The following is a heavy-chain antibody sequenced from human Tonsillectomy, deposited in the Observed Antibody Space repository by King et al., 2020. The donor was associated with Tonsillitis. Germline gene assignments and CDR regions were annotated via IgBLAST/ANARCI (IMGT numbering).Heavy chain of an antibody. D-gene: IGHD3-22*01. CDR3: AKAQYYYDRSGNIGAAVAFDI. CDR2: ISWNSGSI. CDR1: GFTFDDYA. Sequence: VQLVESGGGLVQPGRSLRLSCAASGFTFDDYAMHWVRQAPGKGLEWVSGISWNSGSIGYADSVKGRFTISRDNAKNSLYLQMNSLRAEDTALYYCAKAQYYYDRSGNIGAAVAFDIWGQGTMVTVSS. V-gene: IGHV3-9*01. J-gene: IGHJ3*02.